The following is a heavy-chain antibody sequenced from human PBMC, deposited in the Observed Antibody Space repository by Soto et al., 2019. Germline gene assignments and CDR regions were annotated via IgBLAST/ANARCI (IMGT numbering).Heavy chain of an antibody. D-gene: IGHD4-17*01. CDR2: ISGSGGST. CDR1: EVTFISHA. CDR3: AKGPLLNGDYYFDY. J-gene: IGHJ4*02. Sequence: PGGSLRLSCGAAEVTFISHAMSWVRKATGKGLEWVSAISGSGGSTYYADSVKGRFTISRDNSENTLYLQMNSLRAEDTAVYYCAKGPLLNGDYYFDYWGQGTLVTVSS. V-gene: IGHV3-23*01.